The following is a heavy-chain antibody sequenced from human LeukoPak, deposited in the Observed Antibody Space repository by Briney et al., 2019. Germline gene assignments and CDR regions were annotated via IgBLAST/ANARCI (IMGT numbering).Heavy chain of an antibody. V-gene: IGHV1-46*01. D-gene: IGHD3-22*01. CDR1: GYTFTSYY. CDR3: ASSYDSRRFDY. Sequence: ASLKVSCKASGYTFTSYYMHWVRQAPGQGLECMGIINPSGSSTSYAQKFQGRVTMTRDTSTSTVYMELSSLRSEDTAVYYCASSYDSRRFDYWGQGTLVTVSS. CDR2: INPSGSST. J-gene: IGHJ4*02.